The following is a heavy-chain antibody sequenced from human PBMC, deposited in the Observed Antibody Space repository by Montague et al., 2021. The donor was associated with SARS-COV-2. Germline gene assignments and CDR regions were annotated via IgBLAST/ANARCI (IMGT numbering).Heavy chain of an antibody. CDR3: ASRYDSSGYYVF. CDR2: GRT. Sequence: GRTNYNPSRRSRVTISVDTSKKQFSLKLNSVTAAATAVYYCASRYDSSGYYVFWGQGTLVTVSS. D-gene: IGHD3-22*01. J-gene: IGHJ4*02. V-gene: IGHV4-4*08.